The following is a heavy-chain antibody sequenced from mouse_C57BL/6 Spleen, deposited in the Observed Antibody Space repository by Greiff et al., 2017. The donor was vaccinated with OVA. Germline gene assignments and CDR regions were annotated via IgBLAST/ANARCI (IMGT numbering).Heavy chain of an antibody. V-gene: IGHV1-82*01. Sequence: VKLQESGPELVKPGASVKISCKASGYAFSSSWMNWVKQRPGKGLEWIGRIYPGDGDTNYNGKFKGKATLTADKSSSTAYMQLSSLTSEDSAVYFCAREVTTVVEDYAMDYWGQGTSVTVSS. J-gene: IGHJ4*01. CDR2: IYPGDGDT. CDR3: AREVTTVVEDYAMDY. CDR1: GYAFSSSW. D-gene: IGHD1-1*01.